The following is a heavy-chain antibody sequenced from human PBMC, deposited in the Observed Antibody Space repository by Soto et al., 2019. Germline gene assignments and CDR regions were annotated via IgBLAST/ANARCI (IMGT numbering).Heavy chain of an antibody. CDR2: ISYDGSNK. Sequence: GGSLRLSCAASGFTFSSYGMHWVRQAPGKGLEWVAVISYDGSNKYYADSVKGRFTISRDNSKNTLYLQMNSLRAEDTAVYYCAKEDAEQWLVSDDAFDIWGQGTMVTVSS. J-gene: IGHJ3*02. D-gene: IGHD6-19*01. V-gene: IGHV3-30*18. CDR3: AKEDAEQWLVSDDAFDI. CDR1: GFTFSSYG.